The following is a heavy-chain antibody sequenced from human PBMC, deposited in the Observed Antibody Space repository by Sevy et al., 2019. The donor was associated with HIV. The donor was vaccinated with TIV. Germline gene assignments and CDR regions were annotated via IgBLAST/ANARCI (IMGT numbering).Heavy chain of an antibody. V-gene: IGHV4-34*01. CDR1: GGSFSGYY. Sequence: SETLSLTCAVYGGSFSGYYWSWIRQPPGKGLEWIGEINRNGSTNYNPSLKSRVTISADTSKNQFSLNLSSVTAADTAVYYCAREGYSLGMDVWGQGTTVTVSS. CDR2: INRNGST. D-gene: IGHD6-13*01. J-gene: IGHJ6*02. CDR3: AREGYSLGMDV.